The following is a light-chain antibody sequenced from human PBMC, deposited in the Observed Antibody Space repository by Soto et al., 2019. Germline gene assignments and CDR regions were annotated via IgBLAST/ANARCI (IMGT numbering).Light chain of an antibody. Sequence: EIPMTQSPSSLSASVGDRVTITCRASRNIGESLSWFQQKVGKPPTQVIYGASALQTGVQVRFRVGASGTAFSLTIRNMQRKDFATYYCLQTFNLPRTFGQGTKV. J-gene: IGKJ1*01. CDR3: LQTFNLPRT. V-gene: IGKV1-39*01. CDR2: GAS. CDR1: RNIGES.